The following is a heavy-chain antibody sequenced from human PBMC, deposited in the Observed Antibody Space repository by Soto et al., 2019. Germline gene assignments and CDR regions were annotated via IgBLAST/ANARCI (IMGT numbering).Heavy chain of an antibody. CDR1: GYTFTSYA. Sequence: QVQLVQSGAEVKKPGASVKVSCKASGYTFTSYAISWVRQAPGQGLEWMGWISAYNDNTKYAQKFQGRVTMTPDTSTSTAYMELRSLTSDDTAVYYCARDGVAVTTGISGYWGLGTLVTVSS. J-gene: IGHJ4*02. V-gene: IGHV1-18*01. D-gene: IGHD4-4*01. CDR2: ISAYNDNT. CDR3: ARDGVAVTTGISGY.